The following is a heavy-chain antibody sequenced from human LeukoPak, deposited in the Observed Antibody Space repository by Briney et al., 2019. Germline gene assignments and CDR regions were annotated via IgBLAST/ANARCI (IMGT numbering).Heavy chain of an antibody. CDR2: IYYSGST. CDR3: ASRYLGAGAFDI. Sequence: SETLSLTCTVSGGSISSYYWSWIRQPPGKGLEWIGYIYYSGSTNYNPSLKSRVTISVDTSKNQFSLKLSSVTAADTAVYYCASRYLGAGAFDIWGQGTMVTVSS. V-gene: IGHV4-59*12. J-gene: IGHJ3*02. D-gene: IGHD3-10*01. CDR1: GGSISSYY.